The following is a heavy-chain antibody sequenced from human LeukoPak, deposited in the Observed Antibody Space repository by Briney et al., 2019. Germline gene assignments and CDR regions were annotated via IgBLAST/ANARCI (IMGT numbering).Heavy chain of an antibody. J-gene: IGHJ4*02. Sequence: ASVKVSCKASGYTFTGYYMHWVRQAPGQGLEWMGWINPNSGGTNYAQKFQGRVTITADESTSTAYMELSSLRSEDTAVYYCARDGGYCSGGSCYSFDYWGQGTLVTVSS. CDR1: GYTFTGYY. CDR3: ARDGGYCSGGSCYSFDY. D-gene: IGHD2-15*01. V-gene: IGHV1-2*02. CDR2: INPNSGGT.